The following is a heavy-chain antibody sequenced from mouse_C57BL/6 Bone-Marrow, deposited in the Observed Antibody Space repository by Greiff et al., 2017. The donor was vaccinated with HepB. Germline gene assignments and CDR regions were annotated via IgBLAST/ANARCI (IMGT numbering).Heavy chain of an antibody. Sequence: VQLQQSGAELVRPGASVTLSCTASGFNIKDDYMHWVKQRPEQGLEWIGWIDPENGDTEYAPKFQGKATITADTSSNTAYLQLSSLTSEDTAVYYCTYPWFAYWGQGTLVTVSA. J-gene: IGHJ3*01. CDR1: GFNIKDDY. V-gene: IGHV14-4*01. CDR3: TYPWFAY. D-gene: IGHD5-1*01. CDR2: IDPENGDT.